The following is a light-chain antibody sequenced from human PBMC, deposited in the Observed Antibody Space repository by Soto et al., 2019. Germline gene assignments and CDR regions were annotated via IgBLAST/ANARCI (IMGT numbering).Light chain of an antibody. CDR3: QQGNSFPLT. CDR2: AAS. CDR1: QGIGKW. J-gene: IGKJ4*01. Sequence: DIQMTQSPSSVFASVGDRVTITCRASQGIGKWLAWYQQKPGTAPKLLIYAASTLQSGVPSRFSGSGSGTDFTLTISTLQSEDFATYYCQQGNSFPLTFGGGTKVEIK. V-gene: IGKV1D-12*01.